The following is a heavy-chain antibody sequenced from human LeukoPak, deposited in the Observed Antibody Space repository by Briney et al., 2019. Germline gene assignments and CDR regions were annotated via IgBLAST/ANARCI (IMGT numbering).Heavy chain of an antibody. V-gene: IGHV3-74*01. CDR1: GFTFSNYR. CDR3: AKDTYYGSGSYPTDAFDI. Sequence: GGSLRLSCAASGFTFSNYRMHWVRQAPGKGLLWVSRITSDGSTSDYADSVMGRFTMSRDNAKNSLYLQMNSLRAEDTALYYCAKDTYYGSGSYPTDAFDIWGQGTMVTVSS. CDR2: ITSDGSTS. J-gene: IGHJ3*02. D-gene: IGHD3-10*01.